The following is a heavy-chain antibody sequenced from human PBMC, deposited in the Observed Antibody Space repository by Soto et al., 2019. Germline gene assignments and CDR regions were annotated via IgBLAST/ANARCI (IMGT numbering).Heavy chain of an antibody. CDR2: IKQDGSEK. CDR1: GFTFSSYW. D-gene: IGHD3-10*01. CDR3: ASPGVYGSDGFDP. J-gene: IGHJ5*02. Sequence: EVQLVESGGGLVQPGGSLRLSCAASGFTFSSYWMSWVRRAPGKGLEWGANIKQDGSEKYYVDSVKGRLTISRDNANNSLYLQMNSLRAEDTAVYYCASPGVYGSDGFDPWGQGTLVTVSS. V-gene: IGHV3-7*01.